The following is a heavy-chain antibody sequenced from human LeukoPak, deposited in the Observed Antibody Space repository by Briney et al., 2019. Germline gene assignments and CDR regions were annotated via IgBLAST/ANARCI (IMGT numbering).Heavy chain of an antibody. J-gene: IGHJ4*02. CDR1: GYRFNTYG. D-gene: IGHD2-15*01. CDR2: ISAYNGDT. Sequence: ASVKVSCKASGYRFNTYGITRVRQAPGQGLEWMGWISAYNGDTKYAQRVQDRVTMTTDTSTKTAYMELRSLRSDDTAVYYCASGDCSGGSCYGMLDNWGQGTLVIVSS. V-gene: IGHV1-18*01. CDR3: ASGDCSGGSCYGMLDN.